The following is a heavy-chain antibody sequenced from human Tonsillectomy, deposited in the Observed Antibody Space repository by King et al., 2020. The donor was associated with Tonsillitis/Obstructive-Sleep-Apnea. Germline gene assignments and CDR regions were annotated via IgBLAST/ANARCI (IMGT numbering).Heavy chain of an antibody. D-gene: IGHD3-22*01. CDR3: AGHYDDSSAFFAVGDV. Sequence: VQLQESGPGLVKPSETLSLTCTVSGGSINSYYWSWIRQPPGKGLEWIGYIFYSGSTNFNPSLKSRVTISVDTSKNQFSLNLSSVTAADTAVYYCAGHYDDSSAFFAVGDVWGKGTTVTVSS. J-gene: IGHJ6*04. V-gene: IGHV4-59*08. CDR1: GGSINSYY. CDR2: IFYSGST.